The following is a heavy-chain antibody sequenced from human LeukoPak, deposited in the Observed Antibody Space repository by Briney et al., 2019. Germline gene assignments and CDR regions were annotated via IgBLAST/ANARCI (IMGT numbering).Heavy chain of an antibody. CDR2: IHTSGDT. J-gene: IGHJ5*02. CDR3: IVFGDSNH. V-gene: IGHV3-53*01. Sequence: GGSLRLSCAASGFTFSDYYMSWVRQAPGKGLEWVSAIHTSGDTCYADSVKGRFTISRDTSKNTLYLQINSLRVEDTAVYYCIVFGDSNHWGQGTLVTVSS. D-gene: IGHD4-17*01. CDR1: GFTFSDYY.